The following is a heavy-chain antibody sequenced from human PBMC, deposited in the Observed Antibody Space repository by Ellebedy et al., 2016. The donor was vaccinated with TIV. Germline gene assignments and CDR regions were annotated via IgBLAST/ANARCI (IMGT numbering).Heavy chain of an antibody. J-gene: IGHJ6*02. CDR2: IYYSGRT. CDR3: ARKVEYNSGRFYYYGMDV. V-gene: IGHV4-59*08. Sequence: MPGGSLRLSCTVPGGSISSYYWSWIRQPPGKGLEWIGYIYYSGRTNYNPSLKSRVTISVDTSKNQFSLKLSSVTAADTAVYYCARKVEYNSGRFYYYGMDVWGQGTTVTVSS. CDR1: GGSISSYY. D-gene: IGHD6-19*01.